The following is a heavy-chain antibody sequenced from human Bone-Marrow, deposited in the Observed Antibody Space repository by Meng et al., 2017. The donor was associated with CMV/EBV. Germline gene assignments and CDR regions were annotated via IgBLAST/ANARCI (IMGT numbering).Heavy chain of an antibody. CDR1: GFSYSSYA. CDR2: ISGDAVST. J-gene: IGHJ4*02. CDR3: AKVGESSAWSLEY. V-gene: IGHV3-23*01. Sequence: CAASGFSYSSYAMGWVRQAPGKGLEWVSAISGDAVSTYYADSVKGRFTISRDNSENTLYLQMKSLRAEDTAVYYCAKVGESSAWSLEYWGQGTLVTVSS. D-gene: IGHD6-19*01.